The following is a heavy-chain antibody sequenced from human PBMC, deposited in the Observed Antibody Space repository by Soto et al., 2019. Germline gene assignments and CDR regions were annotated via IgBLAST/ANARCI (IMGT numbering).Heavy chain of an antibody. J-gene: IGHJ4*02. CDR2: TSGSGANT. V-gene: IGHV3-23*01. CDR1: GFTFNSYA. D-gene: IGHD6-19*01. CDR3: AREKWGGSGWE. Sequence: EVQLLESGGGLVQPGGSLRLSCAASGFTFNSYAMRWVRQAPGKGLEWVSGTSGSGANTYYADSVKGRFTISRDNSNDTLYLQMNNLRAEDTAVDYCAREKWGGSGWEWGQGCLVTVSS.